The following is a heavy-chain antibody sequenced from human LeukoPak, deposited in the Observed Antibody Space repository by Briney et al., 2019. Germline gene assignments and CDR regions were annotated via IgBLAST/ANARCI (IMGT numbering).Heavy chain of an antibody. D-gene: IGHD2-8*01. J-gene: IGHJ4*02. CDR2: FDPEDGET. CDR3: VTDTAGYRTNGVCSNFDY. CDR1: GYTLTELS. V-gene: IGHV1-24*01. Sequence: ASVKVSCKVSGYTLTELSTHWVRQAPGKGLEWMGGFDPEDGETIYAQKFQGRVTMTEDTSTDTAYMELSSLRSEDTAVYYCVTDTAGYRTNGVCSNFDYWGQGTLVTVSS.